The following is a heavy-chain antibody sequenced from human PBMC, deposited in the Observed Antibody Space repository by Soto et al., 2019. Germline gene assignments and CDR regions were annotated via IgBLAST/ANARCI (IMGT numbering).Heavy chain of an antibody. D-gene: IGHD3-9*01. J-gene: IGHJ4*02. CDR3: AKVADDWNYFDY. CDR1: GFTFSSYA. CDR2: ISGSGGNT. V-gene: IGHV3-23*01. Sequence: EVQLLESGGGLVQPGGSLRLSCAASGFTFSSYAMNWVRQAPGKGLEWVSSISGSGGNTYYADSVKGRFTVSRDNSKKTLFLQMSSLRGEDTAVYYCAKVADDWNYFDYWGQGNLVTVSS.